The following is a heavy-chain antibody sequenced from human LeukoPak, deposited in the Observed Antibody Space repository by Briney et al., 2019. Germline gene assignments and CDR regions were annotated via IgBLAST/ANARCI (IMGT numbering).Heavy chain of an antibody. CDR1: GYTFTGYY. Sequence: ASVKVSCKASGYTFTGYYMHWVRQAPGQGLEWMGWINPNSGGTNSAQKFQGRVTMTRDTSISTAYMELSRLRSDDTAVYYCARGGSSWFDAFDIWGQGTMVTVSS. D-gene: IGHD6-13*01. CDR3: ARGGSSWFDAFDI. CDR2: INPNSGGT. J-gene: IGHJ3*02. V-gene: IGHV1-2*02.